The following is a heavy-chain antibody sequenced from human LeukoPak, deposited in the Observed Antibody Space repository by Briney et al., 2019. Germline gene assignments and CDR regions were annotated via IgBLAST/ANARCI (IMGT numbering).Heavy chain of an antibody. CDR2: ISRESSEI. Sequence: TGGSLRLSCAGSGFIFSSYEMNWVRQPPGKGLEWISFISRESSEIHYAASVEGRFTISRDNAKNTLYLQMTSLRDDDTAAYYCAKGGSQGDFGAGTCYGDYWGQGTLVTVSS. J-gene: IGHJ4*02. V-gene: IGHV3-48*03. CDR3: AKGGSQGDFGAGTCYGDY. D-gene: IGHD2-15*01. CDR1: GFIFSSYE.